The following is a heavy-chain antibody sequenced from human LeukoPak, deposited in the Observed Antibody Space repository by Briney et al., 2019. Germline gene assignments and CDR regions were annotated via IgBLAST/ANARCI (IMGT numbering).Heavy chain of an antibody. Sequence: GGSLRLSCAASGFDVSSKFMTWVRQAPGKGLEWASVIYSGGLTFYADSVQGRFTISRDNSKNTVYLHMNDLKADDTAVYYCAKDEAAAGGGLDHWGQGTLVIVSS. V-gene: IGHV3-53*01. J-gene: IGHJ4*02. CDR2: IYSGGLT. D-gene: IGHD6-13*01. CDR1: GFDVSSKF. CDR3: AKDEAAAGGGLDH.